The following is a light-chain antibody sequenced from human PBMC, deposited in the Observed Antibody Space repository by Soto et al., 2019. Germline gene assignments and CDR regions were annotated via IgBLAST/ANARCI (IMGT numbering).Light chain of an antibody. V-gene: IGLV3-25*03. CDR1: ALPKQY. Sequence: SSELTQPPSVSVSPGQTARITCSGDALPKQYAYWYQQKPGQAPVLVIYKDSERPSGIPERFSGSSSGTTVTLTISGVQAEDEADYYCQSADSSGTSFYVFGTGTKLTVL. J-gene: IGLJ1*01. CDR2: KDS. CDR3: QSADSSGTSFYV.